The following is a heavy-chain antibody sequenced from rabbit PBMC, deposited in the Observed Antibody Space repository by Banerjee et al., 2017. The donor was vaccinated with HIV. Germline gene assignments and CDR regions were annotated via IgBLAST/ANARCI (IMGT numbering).Heavy chain of an antibody. CDR1: GFSLSSYS. Sequence: QEQLEESGGGLVQPGGSLTLFCKASGFSLSSYSMGWVRQAPGKGLEWIGCISTGDGSTYYANWAKGRFTISKTSSTTVTLQMTSLTAADTATYFCARDLAGVIGWNFGLWGQGTLVTVS. D-gene: IGHD4-1*01. CDR3: ARDLAGVIGWNFGL. V-gene: IGHV1S45*01. CDR2: ISTGDGST. J-gene: IGHJ3*01.